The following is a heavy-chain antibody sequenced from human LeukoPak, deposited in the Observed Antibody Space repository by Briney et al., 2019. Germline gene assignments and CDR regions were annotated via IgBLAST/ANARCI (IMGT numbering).Heavy chain of an antibody. CDR1: GFTFSSYD. J-gene: IGHJ6*02. Sequence: GGSLRLSCAASGFTFSSYDMQWVRQVIGEGLEWVSAIGIAGDTHYSGSVKGRFTISRENAKNSLYLQMNSLRAGDTAVYYCARDPSGRGMDVWGQGTTVTVSS. CDR2: IGIAGDT. V-gene: IGHV3-13*01. CDR3: ARDPSGRGMDV. D-gene: IGHD6-19*01.